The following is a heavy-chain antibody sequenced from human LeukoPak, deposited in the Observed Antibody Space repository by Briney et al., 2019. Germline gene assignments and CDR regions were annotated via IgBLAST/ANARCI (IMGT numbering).Heavy chain of an antibody. V-gene: IGHV3-7*03. J-gene: IGHJ4*02. D-gene: IGHD3-22*01. CDR2: IKQGGSDK. CDR3: ARDGDSKMMDYFDY. Sequence: GGSLRLSCEASGFTLSNHWMTWVRQAPGKGLEWVATIKQGGSDKFYVDSVKGRFTISRDNAKNSLYLQMNSLRAEDTALYYCARDGDSKMMDYFDYWGQGTLVTVSS. CDR1: GFTLSNHW.